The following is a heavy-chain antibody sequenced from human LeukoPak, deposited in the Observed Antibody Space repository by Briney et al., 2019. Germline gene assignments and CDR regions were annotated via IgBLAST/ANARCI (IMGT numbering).Heavy chain of an antibody. V-gene: IGHV1-69*05. CDR3: AGYCSGGSCYGGYYSDY. CDR2: IIPIFGTA. D-gene: IGHD2-15*01. Sequence: EASVKVSCKASGGTFSSYAISWVRQAPGQGLEWMGRIIPIFGTANYAQKFQGRVTITTDESTSTAYMELSSLRSEDTAVYYCAGYCSGGSCYGGYYSDYWGQGTLVTVSS. J-gene: IGHJ4*02. CDR1: GGTFSSYA.